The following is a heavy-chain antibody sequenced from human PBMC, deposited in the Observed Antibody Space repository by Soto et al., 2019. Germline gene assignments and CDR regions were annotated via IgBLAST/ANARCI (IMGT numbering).Heavy chain of an antibody. CDR2: ISSSSSYI. CDR3: ARAPPWAAAAWFDP. J-gene: IGHJ5*02. Sequence: EVQLVESGGGLVKPGGSLRLFCAASGFTFSSYSMNWVRQAPGKGLEWVSSISSSSSYIYYADSVKGRFTISRDNAKNSLYLQMNSLRAEDTAVYYCARAPPWAAAAWFDPWGQGTLVTVSS. CDR1: GFTFSSYS. V-gene: IGHV3-21*01. D-gene: IGHD6-13*01.